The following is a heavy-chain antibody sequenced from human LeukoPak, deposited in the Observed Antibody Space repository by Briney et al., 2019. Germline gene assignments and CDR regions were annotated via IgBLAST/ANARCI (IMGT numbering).Heavy chain of an antibody. Sequence: SQTLSLTCAISGDSVSSNSAAWNWIRQSPSRGLEWLGRTYYRSKWYNDYAVSVKSRITINPDTPKNQFSLQLNSVTPEDTAVYYCARDNVIGWFGELLYDPWGQGTLVTVSS. CDR1: GDSVSSNSAA. V-gene: IGHV6-1*01. J-gene: IGHJ5*02. D-gene: IGHD3-10*01. CDR3: ARDNVIGWFGELLYDP. CDR2: TYYRSKWYN.